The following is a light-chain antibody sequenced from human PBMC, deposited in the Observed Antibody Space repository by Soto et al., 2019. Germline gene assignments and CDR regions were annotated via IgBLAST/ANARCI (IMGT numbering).Light chain of an antibody. J-gene: IGKJ4*01. Sequence: EIVLTQSPDTLSLSSGERATLSCRASQRISNYYLAWYHQKPGQAPRLLIYGASSRATGVPDRFSGSGSGTDFTLTISRLEPEDFAVYDCQQYGSSPLTFGRGTKVDIK. CDR3: QQYGSSPLT. CDR2: GAS. CDR1: QRISNYY. V-gene: IGKV3-20*01.